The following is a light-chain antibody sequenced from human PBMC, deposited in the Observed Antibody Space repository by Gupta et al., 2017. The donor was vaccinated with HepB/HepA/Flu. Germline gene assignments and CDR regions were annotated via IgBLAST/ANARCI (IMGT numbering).Light chain of an antibody. J-gene: IGKJ1*01. Sequence: MTQSPYSLSASVGDRVTITCRASQSISSYLNWYQQKPGKAPKLLIYAASSLQSGVPSRFSGSGSGTDFTLTISSLQPEDFATYYCQQSYSTPWTFGQGTKVEIK. CDR1: QSISSY. V-gene: IGKV1-39*01. CDR2: AAS. CDR3: QQSYSTPWT.